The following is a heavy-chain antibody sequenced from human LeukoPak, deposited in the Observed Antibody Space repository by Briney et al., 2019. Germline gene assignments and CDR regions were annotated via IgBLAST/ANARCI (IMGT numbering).Heavy chain of an antibody. V-gene: IGHV4-59*01. Sequence: SETLSLTCTVSGGSISSSYWSWIRQPPRKGLEWIVYIYYSGNTNSNPSLKSRITMSIDTSENQFSLRLSSVTAADTAVYYCARTTEDCSSTSCYQYWFDPWGQGTLVTVSS. D-gene: IGHD2-2*01. CDR3: ARTTEDCSSTSCYQYWFDP. CDR1: GGSISSSY. CDR2: IYYSGNT. J-gene: IGHJ5*02.